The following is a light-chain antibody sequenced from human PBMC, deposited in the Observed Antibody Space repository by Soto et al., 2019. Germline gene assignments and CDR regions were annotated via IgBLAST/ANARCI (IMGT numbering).Light chain of an antibody. J-gene: IGKJ2*01. V-gene: IGKV1-5*01. CDR3: QQYKSAT. Sequence: DIQMTQSPSTLSASVGDRVTITCRASKSISDWLAWYQQIPGKAPKLLIYDASTLQSGVPSRFSGSGSGTEFTLTISSLQPDDSATYFCQQYKSATFGQGTKLEIE. CDR2: DAS. CDR1: KSISDW.